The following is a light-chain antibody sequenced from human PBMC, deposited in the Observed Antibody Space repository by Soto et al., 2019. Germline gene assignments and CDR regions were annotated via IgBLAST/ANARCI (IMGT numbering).Light chain of an antibody. J-gene: IGLJ1*01. CDR3: SSYTSSSTLV. Sequence: QSVLTQPAFVSGSPGQSITISCTGTNSDVGGYNFVSWYQQHPGKVPKLMIYDVTNRTSGVSNRFSGSKSGNTASLTISGLQAEDEADYYCSSYTSSSTLVFGTGTKVTVL. CDR1: NSDVGGYNF. V-gene: IGLV2-14*01. CDR2: DVT.